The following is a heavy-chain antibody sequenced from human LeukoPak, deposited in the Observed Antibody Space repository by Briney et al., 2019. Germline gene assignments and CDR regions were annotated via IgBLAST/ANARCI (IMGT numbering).Heavy chain of an antibody. J-gene: IGHJ4*02. CDR1: GYSISSGYY. Sequence: SETLSLTCTVSGYSISSGYYWGWIRQPPGKGLEWIGSIYYSGSTYYNPSLKSRVTISVDTSKNQFSLKLSSVTAADTAVYYCARDYGGDYFYWGQGTLVTVSS. D-gene: IGHD4-23*01. CDR2: IYYSGST. CDR3: ARDYGGDYFY. V-gene: IGHV4-38-2*02.